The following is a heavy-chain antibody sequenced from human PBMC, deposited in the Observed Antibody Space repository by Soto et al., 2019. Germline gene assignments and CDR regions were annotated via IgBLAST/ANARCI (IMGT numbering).Heavy chain of an antibody. Sequence: ASVKVSCKASGYPFANYHIHWVRQAPGQRLEWMGWINAGNGNTKYSQKFQGRVTITRDTSASTAYMELSSLRSEDTAVYYCARDQPAMAPYYYYGMDVWGQGTTVTVSS. J-gene: IGHJ6*02. CDR2: INAGNGNT. D-gene: IGHD5-18*01. CDR3: ARDQPAMAPYYYYGMDV. CDR1: GYPFANYH. V-gene: IGHV1-3*01.